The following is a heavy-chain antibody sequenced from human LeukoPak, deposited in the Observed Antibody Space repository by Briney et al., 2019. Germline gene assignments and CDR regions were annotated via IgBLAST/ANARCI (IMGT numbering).Heavy chain of an antibody. V-gene: IGHV3-74*01. J-gene: IGHJ4*02. CDR1: GFAFSSYW. Sequence: GGSLRLSCAASGFAFSSYWMHWVRQAPGKGLVWVSRINSDGSSTSYADSVKGRFTISKDNAKNTLYLQMNSLRAEDTAVYYCARGVAAAGQKYWGQGTLVTVSS. CDR3: ARGVAAAGQKY. D-gene: IGHD6-13*01. CDR2: INSDGSST.